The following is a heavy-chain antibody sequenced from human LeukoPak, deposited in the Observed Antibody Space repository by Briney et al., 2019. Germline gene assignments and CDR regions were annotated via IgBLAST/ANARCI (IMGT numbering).Heavy chain of an antibody. V-gene: IGHV3-21*01. CDR2: ISSSSSYI. J-gene: IGHJ4*02. D-gene: IGHD1-26*01. Sequence: GGSLRLXCAASGFSFSSYDMNWVRRAPGKGLEWVSSISSSSSYIYYADSVKGRFTISRDNAKNSLYLQMNSLRAEDTAVYYCAVSVGASPNYFDYWGQGTLVTVSS. CDR1: GFSFSSYD. CDR3: AVSVGASPNYFDY.